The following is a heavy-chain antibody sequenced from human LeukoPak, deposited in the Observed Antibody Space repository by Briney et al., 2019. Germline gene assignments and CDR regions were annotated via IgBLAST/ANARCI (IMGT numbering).Heavy chain of an antibody. CDR3: ARVSRGWLQSGPFDY. CDR2: IIPIFGTA. CDR1: GGTFSSYT. D-gene: IGHD5-24*01. V-gene: IGHV1-69*01. J-gene: IGHJ4*02. Sequence: SVKVSCKASGGTFSSYTISWVRQAPGQGLEWMGGIIPIFGTANYAQKFQGRVTITADESTSTAYMELSSLRSEDTAVYYCARVSRGWLQSGPFDYWGQGTLVTVSS.